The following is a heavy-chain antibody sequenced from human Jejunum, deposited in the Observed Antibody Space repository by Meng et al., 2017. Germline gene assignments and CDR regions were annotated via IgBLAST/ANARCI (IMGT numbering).Heavy chain of an antibody. D-gene: IGHD4-23*01. Sequence: QVQLVQSGAEVKKPGSSVKVSCKAYGGTFSTYAITWVRQAPGQGLEWMGGIIPIFGTANYAQKFQGRVTITADESTSTAYMEFSSLRSEDTAVYYCARPNSGGNTYYFDYWGQGTLVTVSS. CDR1: GGTFSTYA. V-gene: IGHV1-69*01. J-gene: IGHJ4*02. CDR3: ARPNSGGNTYYFDY. CDR2: IIPIFGTA.